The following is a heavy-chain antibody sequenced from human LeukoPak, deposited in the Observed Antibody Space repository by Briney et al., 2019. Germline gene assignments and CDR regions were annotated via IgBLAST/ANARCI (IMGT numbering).Heavy chain of an antibody. CDR3: AKDAKAESSGSYGMDV. CDR2: ILYDGSKK. D-gene: IGHD1-26*01. CDR1: EFTFSSYG. V-gene: IGHV3-30*18. J-gene: IGHJ6*02. Sequence: PGRSLRLSCAASEFTFSSYGIHWVRQAPGKGLEWVALILYDGSKKYYADSVKGRSTISRDNSKDTLYLQMNSLREEDTAVYYCAKDAKAESSGSYGMDVWGQGTTVTVSS.